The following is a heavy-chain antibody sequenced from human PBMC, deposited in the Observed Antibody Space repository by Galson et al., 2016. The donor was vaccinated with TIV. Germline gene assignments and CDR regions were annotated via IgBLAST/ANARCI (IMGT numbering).Heavy chain of an antibody. D-gene: IGHD2-15*01. V-gene: IGHV3-15*01. Sequence: ASGFIFSNAWMSWVRQAPGKGLEWVGRIKSNFDGGTTDYAAPVKGRFTISRHDSKNTLFLQMNRLKTEDTAVYYCTTELGYCSGGYCYYFDYWGQGTLVTDSS. J-gene: IGHJ4*02. CDR1: GFIFSNAW. CDR3: TTELGYCSGGYCYYFDY. CDR2: IKSNFDGGTT.